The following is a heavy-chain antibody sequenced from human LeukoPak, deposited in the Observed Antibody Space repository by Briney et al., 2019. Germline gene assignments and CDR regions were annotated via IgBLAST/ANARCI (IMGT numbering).Heavy chain of an antibody. D-gene: IGHD3-22*01. CDR2: ISSSSSYI. V-gene: IGHV3-21*01. Sequence: GGSLRLSCAASGFTFSSYDMNWVRQAPGKGLEWVSSISSSSSYIYYADSVKGRFTISRDNAKNSLYLQLNSLRAEDTAVYYCARVKDYYDSSGGYWGQGTLVTVSS. CDR3: ARVKDYYDSSGGY. J-gene: IGHJ4*02. CDR1: GFTFSSYD.